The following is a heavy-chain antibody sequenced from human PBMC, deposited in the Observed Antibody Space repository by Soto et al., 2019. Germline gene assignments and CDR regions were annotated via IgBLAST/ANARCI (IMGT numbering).Heavy chain of an antibody. Sequence: QVQLVQSGAEVKKPGASVKVSCKASGYTFTSYGISWVRQAPGQGLEWMGWISAYNGNTNYAQKLQGRVTMTTDTSPSTDYMELRSLRSDDTAVYYCARFRSPEYYDILTGYYTPRGFDYWGQGTLVTVSS. CDR2: ISAYNGNT. CDR3: ARFRSPEYYDILTGYYTPRGFDY. J-gene: IGHJ4*02. D-gene: IGHD3-9*01. V-gene: IGHV1-18*01. CDR1: GYTFTSYG.